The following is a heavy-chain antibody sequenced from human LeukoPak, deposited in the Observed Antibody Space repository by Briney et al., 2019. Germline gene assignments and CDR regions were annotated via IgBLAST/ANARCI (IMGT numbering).Heavy chain of an antibody. J-gene: IGHJ4*02. CDR1: GFTFSSYG. D-gene: IGHD6-19*01. V-gene: IGHV3-30*03. Sequence: GGSLRLSCAASGFTFSSYGMHWVRQAPGKGLEWVAVISYDGSNKYYADSVKGRFTISRDNSENTPYLQMNSLRAEDTAVYYCARRIFQGSSGWYLFDYWGQGTLVTVSS. CDR2: ISYDGSNK. CDR3: ARRIFQGSSGWYLFDY.